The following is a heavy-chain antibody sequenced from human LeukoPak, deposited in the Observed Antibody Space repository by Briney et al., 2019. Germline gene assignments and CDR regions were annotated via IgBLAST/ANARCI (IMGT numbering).Heavy chain of an antibody. CDR3: ASSSGHYEGYGLDV. Sequence: SEALSLTCAVYGGSFNGLYWTWVRQPPGKDLVWIGEINYSGRTNYNPSLESRVTISVDASKNQFSLKLSSVTAADTAVYYCASSSGHYEGYGLDVWGQGTTVTVSS. J-gene: IGHJ6*02. D-gene: IGHD6-19*01. V-gene: IGHV4-34*01. CDR1: GGSFNGLY. CDR2: INYSGRT.